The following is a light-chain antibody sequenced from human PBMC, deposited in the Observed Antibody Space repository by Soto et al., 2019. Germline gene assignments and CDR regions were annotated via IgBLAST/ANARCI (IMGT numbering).Light chain of an antibody. CDR2: YDS. CDR1: NIGSKS. CDR3: QVWDSSSDHVV. V-gene: IGLV3-21*04. Sequence: SYELTQPPSVSVAPGKTARITCGGNNIGSKSVHWYQQKPGQAPVSVIYYDSDRPSGIPERFSGSNSGNTATLTISRVEAGDEADSYCQVWDSSSDHVVFGGGTKLTVL. J-gene: IGLJ2*01.